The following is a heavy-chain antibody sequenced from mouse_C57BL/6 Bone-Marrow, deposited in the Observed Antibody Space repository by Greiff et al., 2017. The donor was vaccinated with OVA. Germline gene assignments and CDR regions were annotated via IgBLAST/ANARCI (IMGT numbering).Heavy chain of an antibody. J-gene: IGHJ2*01. D-gene: IGHD3-2*02. CDR2: IYPGDGDT. Sequence: VQLVESGPELVKPGASVKISCKASGYAFSSSWMNWVKQRPGKGLEWIGRIYPGDGDTNYNGKFKGKATLTADKSSSTAYMQLSSLTSEDSAVYFCARRSPQAFDYWGQGTTLTVSS. V-gene: IGHV1-82*01. CDR3: ARRSPQAFDY. CDR1: GYAFSSSW.